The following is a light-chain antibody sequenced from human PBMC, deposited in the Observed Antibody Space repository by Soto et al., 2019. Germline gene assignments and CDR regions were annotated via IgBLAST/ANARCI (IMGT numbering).Light chain of an antibody. V-gene: IGKV1-39*01. J-gene: IGKJ1*01. CDR2: AAS. CDR3: QLSDSSLT. Sequence: DIQMTQSPSSLSASVGGSVTITCRASQNIRTYVNWYQQKPGKAPKLLISAASSLQSGVPSRFSGSGSGTNFIFTISGLQPEDFATYYCQLSDSSLTFSQGTKVDIK. CDR1: QNIRTY.